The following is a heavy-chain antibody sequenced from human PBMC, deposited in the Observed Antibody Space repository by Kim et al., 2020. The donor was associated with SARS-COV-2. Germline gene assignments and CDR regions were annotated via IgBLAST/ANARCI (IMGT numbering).Heavy chain of an antibody. V-gene: IGHV3-30*04. CDR3: ARDGVATILYYYGMDV. J-gene: IGHJ6*01. Sequence: GGSLRLSCAASGFTFSSYAMHWVRQAPGKGLEWVAVISYDGSNKYYADSVKGRFTISRDNSKNTLYLQMNSLRAEDTAVYYCARDGVATILYYYGMDVWG. CDR1: GFTFSSYA. CDR2: ISYDGSNK. D-gene: IGHD5-12*01.